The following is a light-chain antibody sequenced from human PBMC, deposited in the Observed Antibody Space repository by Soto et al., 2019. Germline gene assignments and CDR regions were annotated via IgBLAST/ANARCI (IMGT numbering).Light chain of an antibody. J-gene: IGKJ2*01. CDR1: QSVSSS. V-gene: IGKV3-11*01. CDR2: DAS. CDR3: QQRSNWPYT. Sequence: EIVLTQSPATLSLSPGERATLSCRASQSVSSSLAWYQQKPGQAPRVLIYDASNRAPGIPARFSGSGSGTDFPLTISSLESEDVAVYYCQQRSNWPYTFGQGTKLEIK.